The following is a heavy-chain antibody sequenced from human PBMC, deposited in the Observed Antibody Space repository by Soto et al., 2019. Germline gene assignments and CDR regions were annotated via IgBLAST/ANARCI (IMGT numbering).Heavy chain of an antibody. CDR1: GYTFINYD. CDR2: IGTYNAKT. Sequence: ASVKVSCKASGYTFINYDITWVRQAPGQGLEWMGWIGTYNAKTNYAQKLQVRVTMTTDTSTSTAYMELRGLRFDDTAVYYCARVYGSGFCFDYWGQGTLVTVSS. J-gene: IGHJ4*02. V-gene: IGHV1-18*01. D-gene: IGHD3-10*01. CDR3: ARVYGSGFCFDY.